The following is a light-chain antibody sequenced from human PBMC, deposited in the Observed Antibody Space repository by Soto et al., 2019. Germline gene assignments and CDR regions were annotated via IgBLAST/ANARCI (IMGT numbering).Light chain of an antibody. V-gene: IGLV1-40*01. CDR1: TSNIGANFD. CDR3: TSFTSSSTLPYV. J-gene: IGLJ1*01. Sequence: QSVLTQPPAVSGAPGQRVSISCSGNTSNIGANFDVNWYQQFPGAAPKLLISVNTNRPSGVPDRFSASKSGTSASLAITGLQAEDEADYYCTSFTSSSTLPYVFGTGTKLTVL. CDR2: VNT.